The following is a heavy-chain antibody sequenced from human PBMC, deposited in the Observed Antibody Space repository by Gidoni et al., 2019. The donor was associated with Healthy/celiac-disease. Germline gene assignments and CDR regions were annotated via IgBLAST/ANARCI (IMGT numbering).Heavy chain of an antibody. CDR2: IRSKAYGGTT. V-gene: IGHV3-49*05. J-gene: IGHJ4*02. D-gene: IGHD5-12*01. Sequence: EVQLVESGGGLVKPGRSLRPSCTASGFTVGDYAMSWFRQAPGKGLEWVGFIRSKAYGGTTEYAASVKGRFTISRDDSKSIAYLQMNSLKTEDTAVYYCTRAVGGWLQSPGYWGQGTLVTVSS. CDR1: GFTVGDYA. CDR3: TRAVGGWLQSPGY.